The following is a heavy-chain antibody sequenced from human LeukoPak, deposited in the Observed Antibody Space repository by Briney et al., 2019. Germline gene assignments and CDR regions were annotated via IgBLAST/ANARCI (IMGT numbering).Heavy chain of an antibody. CDR1: GFTFSIYA. CDR2: ISGSGGST. Sequence: SGGSLRLSCAASGFTFSIYAMSWVRQAPGKGLEWVSAISGSGGSTYYADSVKGRFTISRDNSKNTLHLQMNSLRAEDTAVYYCAKGELWSTFDYWGQGTLVTVSS. D-gene: IGHD5-18*01. J-gene: IGHJ4*02. CDR3: AKGELWSTFDY. V-gene: IGHV3-23*01.